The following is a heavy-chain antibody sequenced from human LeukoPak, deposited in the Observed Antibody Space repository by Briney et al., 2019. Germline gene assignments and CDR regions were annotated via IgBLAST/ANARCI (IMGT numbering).Heavy chain of an antibody. D-gene: IGHD2-2*01. CDR3: AKAAPDCSSTSCPTKY. CDR1: EFTFSNYA. Sequence: GGSLRLSCAASEFTFSNYAMSWVRQAPGKGLEWVSTISGTGGSTYFADSVKGRFTISRDNSKNTLYLQMNSLRAEDTAVYYCAKAAPDCSSTSCPTKYWGQGTLVTVSS. CDR2: ISGTGGST. V-gene: IGHV3-23*01. J-gene: IGHJ4*02.